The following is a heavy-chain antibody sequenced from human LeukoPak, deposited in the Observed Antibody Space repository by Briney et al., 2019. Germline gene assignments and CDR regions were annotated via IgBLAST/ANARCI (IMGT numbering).Heavy chain of an antibody. J-gene: IGHJ4*02. D-gene: IGHD2-2*01. CDR1: GVNFRGGW. CDR2: IKSNKDGGTA. CDR3: TTVTSMG. V-gene: IGHV3-15*01. Sequence: GGSLRLSCAVSGVNFRGGWMAWVRQAPGKGLEWVGHIKSNKDGGTAHYAAPVMGRFTISRDDSKDTLYLQLDSLKIEDTAVYYCTTVTSMGCGQGVLVTVSP.